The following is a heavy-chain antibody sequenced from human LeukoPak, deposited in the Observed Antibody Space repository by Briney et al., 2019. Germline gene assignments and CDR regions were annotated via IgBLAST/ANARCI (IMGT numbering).Heavy chain of an antibody. V-gene: IGHV5-51*01. D-gene: IGHD4-23*01. Sequence: GESLKISCKASGNRLSTYWIGWVRQMPGKGLEWMGIIYPGDSDTRYSPSFQGQVTISADRSISTAYLQWTSLKASDTAMYYCATQDYGGNDYFEYWGQGTLVTVSS. CDR2: IYPGDSDT. CDR1: GNRLSTYW. CDR3: ATQDYGGNDYFEY. J-gene: IGHJ4*02.